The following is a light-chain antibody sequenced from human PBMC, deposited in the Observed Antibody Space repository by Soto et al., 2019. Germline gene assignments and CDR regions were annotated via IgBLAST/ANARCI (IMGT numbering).Light chain of an antibody. CDR2: GAS. CDR3: QHFYTHPPT. V-gene: IGKV1-8*01. CDR1: QDIGTS. J-gene: IGKJ1*01. Sequence: AIRMTQSPSSFSASTGDGVTISCRASQDIGTSLAWYQQKPGKAPKLLISGASTLQIGVPSRFSGSGSGTDFTLTINSLQSEDFATYLCQHFYTHPPTFGQGTKVE.